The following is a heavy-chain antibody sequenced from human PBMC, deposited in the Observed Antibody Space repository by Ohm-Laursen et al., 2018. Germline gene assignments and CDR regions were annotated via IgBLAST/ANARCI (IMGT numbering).Heavy chain of an antibody. D-gene: IGHD7-27*01. CDR1: GFSFSNYG. J-gene: IGHJ4*02. V-gene: IGHV3-30*03. CDR2: MSYDGIRK. CDR3: ARGMGNFYYFDD. Sequence: SLRLSCTASGFSFSNYGMHWVRQAPGKGLEWVALMSYDGIRKYYADSVKGRFTISRDNTRNTLSLQMNSLRAEDTGVYYCARGMGNFYYFDDWGQGTQVFVSS.